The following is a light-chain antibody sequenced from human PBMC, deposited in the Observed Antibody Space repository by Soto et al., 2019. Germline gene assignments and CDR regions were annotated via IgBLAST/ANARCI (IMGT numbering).Light chain of an antibody. J-gene: IGLJ1*01. CDR1: SSNIGSNY. V-gene: IGLV1-47*01. CDR3: AAWDDSLKV. Sequence: QSVRAQPPSASGTPGQRVTISCSGSSSNIGSNYVYWYQQLPGTAPKLLIYRNNQRPSGVPDRFSGSKSGTSASLAISGLRSEDEADYYCAAWDDSLKVFGTGTKVTVL. CDR2: RNN.